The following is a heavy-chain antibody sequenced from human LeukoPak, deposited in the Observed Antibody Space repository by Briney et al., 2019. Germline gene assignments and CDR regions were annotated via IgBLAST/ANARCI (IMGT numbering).Heavy chain of an antibody. CDR2: IKQDGRVR. CDR3: ARDDDGDLDY. J-gene: IGHJ4*02. V-gene: IGHV3-7*01. CDR1: GFTFSTYW. D-gene: IGHD4-17*01. Sequence: GGSLRLSCAASGFTFSTYWMAWVRQTPGKGLEWVANIKQDGRVRQYVDSVKGRFTISRDNAKNSMFLQMNSLRAEDTAVYYCARDDDGDLDYWGRAHLVAVSS.